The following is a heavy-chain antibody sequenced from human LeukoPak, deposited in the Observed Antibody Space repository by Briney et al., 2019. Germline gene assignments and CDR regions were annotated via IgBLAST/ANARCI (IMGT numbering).Heavy chain of an antibody. V-gene: IGHV1-24*01. CDR2: FDPENVET. CDR3: ATTPASYDSSGYWFDN. J-gene: IGHJ4*02. D-gene: IGHD3-22*01. CDR1: GSTLKEFS. Sequence: ASVKVSCKISGSTLKEFSMHWVRQAPGKGLEWMGGFDPENVETVYPQKLQDRVSMAEDRSTDTAYMELSSLTSDDTAVYYCATTPASYDSSGYWFDNWGQRTLVTVSS.